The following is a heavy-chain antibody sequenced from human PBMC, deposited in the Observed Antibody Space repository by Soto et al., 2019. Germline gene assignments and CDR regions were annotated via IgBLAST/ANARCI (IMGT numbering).Heavy chain of an antibody. Sequence: SETLSLTCTVSGGSISSSNYFWGWIRQPPGRGLEWIGSIYYSGSTSYNSSLKSRVTISVDTSKNQFSLRLSSVTAADTAVYYCASPTLGAFDIWGQGTMVTVSS. CDR1: GGSISSSNYF. V-gene: IGHV4-39*01. CDR2: IYYSGST. D-gene: IGHD3-16*01. J-gene: IGHJ3*02. CDR3: ASPTLGAFDI.